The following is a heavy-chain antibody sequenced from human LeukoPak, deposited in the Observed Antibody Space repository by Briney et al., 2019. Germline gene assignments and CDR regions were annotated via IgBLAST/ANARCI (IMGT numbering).Heavy chain of an antibody. Sequence: GGSLRLSCAASGFTFSSYAMHWVRQAPGKGLEWVAVISYDGSNKYYADSVKGRFTISRDNSKNTLYLQMNSLRAEDTAVYYCARLKTTVTTWDAFDIWGQGTMVTVSS. V-gene: IGHV3-30-3*01. CDR3: ARLKTTVTTWDAFDI. J-gene: IGHJ3*02. CDR2: ISYDGSNK. D-gene: IGHD4-17*01. CDR1: GFTFSSYA.